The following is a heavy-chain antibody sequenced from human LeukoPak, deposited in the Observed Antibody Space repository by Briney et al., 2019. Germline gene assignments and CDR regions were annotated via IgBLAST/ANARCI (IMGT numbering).Heavy chain of an antibody. Sequence: SETLSLTCAVYGGSFSGYYWSWIRQPPGKGLEWIGEINHSGSTNHNPSLKSRVTISVDTSKNQFSLKLSSVTAADTAVYYCARGGDIVVVPAAPRGYNWFDPWGQGTLVTVSS. V-gene: IGHV4-34*01. CDR3: ARGGDIVVVPAAPRGYNWFDP. J-gene: IGHJ5*02. CDR2: INHSGST. D-gene: IGHD2-2*01. CDR1: GGSFSGYY.